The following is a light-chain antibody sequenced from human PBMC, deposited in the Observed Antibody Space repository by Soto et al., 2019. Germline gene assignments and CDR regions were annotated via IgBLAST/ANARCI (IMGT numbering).Light chain of an antibody. J-gene: IGLJ2*01. CDR1: NYA. CDR2: LNRDGSH. Sequence: QLVLTQSPSASASLGASVKLTCTNYAIAWHQQQPEKGPRYLMKLNRDGSHSKGDGIPNRFSGSSSGAERYLTISSLQSEDEADYYCQTWGTGIVIFGGGTKVTVL. CDR3: QTWGTGIVI. V-gene: IGLV4-69*01.